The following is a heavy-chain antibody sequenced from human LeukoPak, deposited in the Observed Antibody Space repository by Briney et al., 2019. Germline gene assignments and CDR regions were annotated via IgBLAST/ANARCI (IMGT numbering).Heavy chain of an antibody. CDR3: ARDTFAYCGADCYSSPYWYFDL. D-gene: IGHD2-21*02. CDR2: IYSGGST. J-gene: IGHJ2*01. V-gene: IGHV3-66*01. Sequence: GGSLRLSCAASGFTVSSNYMNWVRQAPGKGLEWVSVIYSGGSTYYADSVKGRFTISRDNSKNTLDLQMNSLRAEDTAVYYCARDTFAYCGADCYSSPYWYFDLWGRGTLVTVSS. CDR1: GFTVSSNY.